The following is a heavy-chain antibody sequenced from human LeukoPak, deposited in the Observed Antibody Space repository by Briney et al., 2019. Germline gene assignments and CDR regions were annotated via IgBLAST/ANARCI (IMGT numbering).Heavy chain of an antibody. Sequence: SVKVSCKASGGTFSSYAINWVRQAPGQGLEWMGRIIPIFGTANYAQKFQGRVTITTDESTSTAYMELSSLRSEDTAVYYCATNYDSSGYYGYWGQGTLVTVSS. D-gene: IGHD3-22*01. V-gene: IGHV1-69*05. CDR3: ATNYDSSGYYGY. J-gene: IGHJ4*02. CDR1: GGTFSSYA. CDR2: IIPIFGTA.